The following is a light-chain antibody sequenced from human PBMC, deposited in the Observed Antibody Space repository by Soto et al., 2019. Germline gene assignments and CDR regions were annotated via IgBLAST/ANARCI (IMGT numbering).Light chain of an antibody. Sequence: QSVLTQPPSVSAAPGQKVTISCSGSSSNIGNNYVSWYQQLPGTAPKLLIYDNNKRPSGIPDRFSGSKSGTSATLGITGLQTGDEADYYCGTWDSSLSVLVCGGGTKLTVL. CDR2: DNN. V-gene: IGLV1-51*01. CDR3: GTWDSSLSVLV. J-gene: IGLJ2*01. CDR1: SSNIGNNY.